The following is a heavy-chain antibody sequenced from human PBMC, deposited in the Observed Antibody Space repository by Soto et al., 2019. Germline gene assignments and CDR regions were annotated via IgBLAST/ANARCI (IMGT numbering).Heavy chain of an antibody. J-gene: IGHJ6*03. D-gene: IGHD2-2*01. CDR1: GYTFTSYA. CDR2: INAGNGNT. Sequence: ASVKVSCKASGYTFTSYAMHWVRQAPGQRLEWMGWINAGNGNTKYSQKFQGRVTITRDTSASTAYMELSSLRSEDTAVYYCARDKEDIVVVPAAYYYYMDVWGKGTTVTVSS. V-gene: IGHV1-3*01. CDR3: ARDKEDIVVVPAAYYYYMDV.